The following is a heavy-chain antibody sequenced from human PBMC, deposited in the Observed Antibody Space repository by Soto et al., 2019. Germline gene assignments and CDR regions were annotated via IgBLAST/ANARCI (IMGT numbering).Heavy chain of an antibody. V-gene: IGHV3-21*04. CDR2: ISGRNNYT. Sequence: PGGSLRLSCAASGFTFSSYGMHWIRQAPGKGLEWVSFISGRNNYTNYADSVKGRFTISRDNGKNSVFLQMNSLRVEDTAVYYCARDTRPDYWGQGTLVTVSS. CDR1: GFTFSSYG. J-gene: IGHJ4*02. D-gene: IGHD1-26*01. CDR3: ARDTRPDY.